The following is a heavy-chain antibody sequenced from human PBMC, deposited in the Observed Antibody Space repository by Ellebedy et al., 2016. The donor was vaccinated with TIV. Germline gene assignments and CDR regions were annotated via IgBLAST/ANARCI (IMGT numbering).Heavy chain of an antibody. D-gene: IGHD4-17*01. CDR1: GFSFRSYW. CDR3: ARRGSYGDYAVQVNSWFDR. V-gene: IGHV3-7*01. CDR2: IYQDGSDQ. J-gene: IGHJ5*02. Sequence: GESLKISCAASGFSFRSYWMSWVPESPGKGLEWVANIYQDGSDQYYVDSVKGRFTISRDNANNLLFLQMNSLRVEDTAGYYCARRGSYGDYAVQVNSWFDRWGRGTLVSVSS.